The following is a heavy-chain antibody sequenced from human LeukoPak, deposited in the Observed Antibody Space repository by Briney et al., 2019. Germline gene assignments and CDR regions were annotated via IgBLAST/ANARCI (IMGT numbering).Heavy chain of an antibody. CDR2: IYYSGST. CDR1: GGSISSSSYY. V-gene: IGHV4-39*01. J-gene: IGHJ4*02. CDR3: ARLGGTTDFDY. D-gene: IGHD1-26*01. Sequence: SETLSLTCTVSGGSISSSSYYWGWIRQPPGKGLEWIGSIYYSGSTYYNPSLKSRVTISVDTSKNQFSLKLSSVTAADTAVYYCARLGGTTDFDYWGQGTLVTVSS.